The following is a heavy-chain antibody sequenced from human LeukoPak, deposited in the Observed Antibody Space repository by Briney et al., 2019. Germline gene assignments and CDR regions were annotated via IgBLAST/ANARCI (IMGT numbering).Heavy chain of an antibody. CDR2: IGTAGDT. Sequence: GGSLRLSCAASGFTLSSYDMHWVRQATGKGLEWVSAIGTAGDTYYPGSVKGRFTISRENAKNSSYLQMNSLRAGDTAVYYCARGYSGYYDSSGDNAFDIWGQGTMVTVSS. J-gene: IGHJ3*02. CDR3: ARGYSGYYDSSGDNAFDI. V-gene: IGHV3-13*01. D-gene: IGHD3-22*01. CDR1: GFTLSSYD.